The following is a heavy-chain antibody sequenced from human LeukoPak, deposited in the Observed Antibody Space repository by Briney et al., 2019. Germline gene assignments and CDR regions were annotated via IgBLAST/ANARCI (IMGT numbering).Heavy chain of an antibody. V-gene: IGHV6-1*01. J-gene: IGHJ5*02. CDR1: GDSVSSNSAA. Sequence: SQTLSLTCAISGDSVSSNSAAWNWIRQSPSRGLEWLGRTYYRSKWYNDYAVSVKSRITINPDTSKNRFSLQLNSVTPEDTAVYYCAREGGTGTTSYNWFDPWGQGTLVAVSS. CDR3: AREGGTGTTSYNWFDP. D-gene: IGHD1-1*01. CDR2: TYYRSKWYN.